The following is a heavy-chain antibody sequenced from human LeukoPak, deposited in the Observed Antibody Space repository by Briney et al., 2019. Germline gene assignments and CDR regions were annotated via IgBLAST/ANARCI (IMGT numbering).Heavy chain of an antibody. D-gene: IGHD3/OR15-3a*01. CDR2: MNPNSGST. CDR3: ARALSWTTDSYYYMDV. Sequence: GASVKVSCKASGYTFTSYDINWVRQATGQGLELMGWMNPNSGSTGYAQKFQGRVTMTKNTSITTAYMELSSLRSEDTAVYYCARALSWTTDSYYYMDVWGKATTVTVSS. J-gene: IGHJ6*03. V-gene: IGHV1-8*01. CDR1: GYTFTSYD.